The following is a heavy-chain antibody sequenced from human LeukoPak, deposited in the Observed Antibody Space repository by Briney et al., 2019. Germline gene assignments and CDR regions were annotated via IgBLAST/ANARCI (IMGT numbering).Heavy chain of an antibody. Sequence: KPSETLSLTCIVSGGSITSGTYCWGWIRQPPGKGLEWIGSICDSGSTYYNPSLKSRVTISVDTSKNQFSLKLRSVTAADTAVYYCARRPRDDYSVDYWGQGTLVTVSS. CDR1: GGSITSGTYC. CDR2: ICDSGST. D-gene: IGHD5-24*01. CDR3: ARRPRDDYSVDY. V-gene: IGHV4-39*01. J-gene: IGHJ4*02.